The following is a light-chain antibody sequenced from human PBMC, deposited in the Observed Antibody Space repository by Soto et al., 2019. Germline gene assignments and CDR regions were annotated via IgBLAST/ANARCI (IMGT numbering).Light chain of an antibody. CDR3: QQLDSYPLT. Sequence: IQLTQSPSSLSASIGDRVTITCRASQGISNSLAWYQQKPGKAPKLLIYIASTLQNGVPPRFSGSVFGTYFTLTISSLQPEDFATYYCQQLDSYPLTFGQGTRLEIK. V-gene: IGKV1-9*01. CDR1: QGISNS. J-gene: IGKJ5*01. CDR2: IAS.